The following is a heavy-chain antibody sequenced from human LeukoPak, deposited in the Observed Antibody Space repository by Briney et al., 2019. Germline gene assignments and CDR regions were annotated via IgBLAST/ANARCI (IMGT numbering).Heavy chain of an antibody. J-gene: IGHJ4*02. CDR2: ISWNSGSI. V-gene: IGHV3-9*01. D-gene: IGHD6-19*01. CDR3: AKVFGVAVAGTRGFFDY. CDR1: GFTFDDYA. Sequence: GGSLRLSCAASGFTFDDYAMHWVRQAPGKGLEWVSGISWNSGSIGYADSVKGRFTISRDNSKSTLYLQLNSLRAEDTALYYCAKVFGVAVAGTRGFFDYWGQGTLVTVSS.